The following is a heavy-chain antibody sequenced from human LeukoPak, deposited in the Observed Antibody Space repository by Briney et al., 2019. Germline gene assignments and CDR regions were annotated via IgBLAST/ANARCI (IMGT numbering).Heavy chain of an antibody. CDR2: IIPIFGTA. CDR3: ARAPYDFWAGHYYYYMDV. CDR1: GGTFSSYA. J-gene: IGHJ6*03. V-gene: IGHV1-69*13. D-gene: IGHD3-3*01. Sequence: SVKVSCKASGGTFSSYAISWVRQAPGQGLEWMGGIIPIFGTANYAQKFQGRVTITADESTSTAYMELSSLRSEDTAVYYCARAPYDFWAGHYYYYMDVWGKGTTVTVSS.